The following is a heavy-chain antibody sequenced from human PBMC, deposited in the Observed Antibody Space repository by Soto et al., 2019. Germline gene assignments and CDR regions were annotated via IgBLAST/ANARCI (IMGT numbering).Heavy chain of an antibody. Sequence: ASVKVTCKASGYTFTSYGISWVRQAPGQGLEWMGWISAYNGNTNYAQKLQGRVTMTTDTSTSTAYMELRSLRSDDTAVYYCAREYGFWSGYYWFDPWGQGTLVTVSS. CDR2: ISAYNGNT. V-gene: IGHV1-18*01. J-gene: IGHJ5*02. CDR3: AREYGFWSGYYWFDP. D-gene: IGHD3-3*01. CDR1: GYTFTSYG.